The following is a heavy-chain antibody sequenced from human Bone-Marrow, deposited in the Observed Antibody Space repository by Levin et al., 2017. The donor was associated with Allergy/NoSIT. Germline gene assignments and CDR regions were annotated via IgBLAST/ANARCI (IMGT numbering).Heavy chain of an antibody. Sequence: GGSLRLSCAASGFQFSTYCMHWVRQAPGKGLEWVSVISYDGSKEYYADSVKGRFIISRDNSKDTLYLQMDSLRAEDTAVYYCAKVKYSITWYGGAYYYYNGVDVWGQGTTVTVSS. CDR3: AKVKYSITWYGGAYYYYNGVDV. V-gene: IGHV3-30*18. CDR1: GFQFSTYC. CDR2: ISYDGSKE. J-gene: IGHJ6*02. D-gene: IGHD6-13*01.